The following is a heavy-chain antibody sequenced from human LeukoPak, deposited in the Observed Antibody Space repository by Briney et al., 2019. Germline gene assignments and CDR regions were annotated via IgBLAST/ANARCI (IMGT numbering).Heavy chain of an antibody. CDR1: KFTFNNYA. J-gene: IGHJ6*03. CDR3: AKAPPDPYYYYMDI. Sequence: GGSLRLSCAASKFTFNNYAMHWVRQTPGKGLEWVAVIWFDGSRQYYADSVKGRFTIYRDNSKNTLFLQMNNLRGGDTAIYYCAKAPPDPYYYYMDIWGKGTPVTVSS. V-gene: IGHV3-33*06. CDR2: IWFDGSRQ.